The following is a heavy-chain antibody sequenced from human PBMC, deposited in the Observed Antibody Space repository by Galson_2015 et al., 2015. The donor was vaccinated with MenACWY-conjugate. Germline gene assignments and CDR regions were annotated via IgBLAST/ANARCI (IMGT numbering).Heavy chain of an antibody. D-gene: IGHD1-1*01. J-gene: IGHJ4*03. CDR2: IKADGSFS. Sequence: SLRLSCAASGFTFNNYWMHWVRQPPGKGLEWISYIKADGSFSNYADSVKGRFTISTDNAKNMVYLQMDGLGDEDTAVYFCARDNNWSFDSWGQGTTVTVSS. CDR3: ARDNNWSFDS. V-gene: IGHV3-74*01. CDR1: GFTFNNYW.